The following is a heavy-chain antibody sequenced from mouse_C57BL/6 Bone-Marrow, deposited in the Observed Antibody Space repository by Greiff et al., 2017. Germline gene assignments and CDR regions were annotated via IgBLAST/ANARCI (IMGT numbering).Heavy chain of an antibody. CDR3: ARHDYYGSSYGFAY. J-gene: IGHJ3*01. D-gene: IGHD1-1*01. CDR1: GFTFSSYT. V-gene: IGHV5-9*01. CDR2: ISGGGGNT. Sequence: EVNVVESGGGLVKPGGSLKLSCAASGFTFSSYTMSWVRQTPEKRLEWVATISGGGGNTYYPDSVKGRFTISRDNAKNTLYLQMSSLRSEDTALYYCARHDYYGSSYGFAYWGQGTLVTVSA.